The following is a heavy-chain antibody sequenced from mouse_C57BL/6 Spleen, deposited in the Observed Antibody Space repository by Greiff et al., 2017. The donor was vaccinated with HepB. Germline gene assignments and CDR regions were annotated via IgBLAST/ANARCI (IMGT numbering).Heavy chain of an antibody. CDR1: GYTFTSYW. CDR3: AHLLLRYWYFDV. Sequence: QVQLQQSGTELVKPGASVKLSCKASGYTFTSYWMHWVKQRPGQGLEWIGNINPSNGGTNYNEKFKSKATLTVDKSSSTAYMQLSSLTSEDSAVYYCAHLLLRYWYFDVWGTGTTVTVSS. V-gene: IGHV1-53*01. CDR2: INPSNGGT. J-gene: IGHJ1*03. D-gene: IGHD1-1*01.